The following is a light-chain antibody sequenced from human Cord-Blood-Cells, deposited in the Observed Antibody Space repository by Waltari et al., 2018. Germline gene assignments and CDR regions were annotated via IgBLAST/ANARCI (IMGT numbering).Light chain of an antibody. CDR3: QTWGTGIVV. V-gene: IGLV4-69*01. Sequence: QLVLTPSPSASAPLGASVKLTRSLSSGLSRSAIAWHTQQPKKGTRYLMKLNSEGSHSKGDGIPDRFSGCSSGAERYRTICSLQSEDEADYYCQTWGTGIVVFGGGTKLTVL. CDR2: LNSEGSH. J-gene: IGLJ2*01. CDR1: SGLSRSA.